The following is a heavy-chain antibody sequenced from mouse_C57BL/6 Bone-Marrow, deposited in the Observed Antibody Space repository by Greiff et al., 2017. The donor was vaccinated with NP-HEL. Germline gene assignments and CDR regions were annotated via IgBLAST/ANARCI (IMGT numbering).Heavy chain of an antibody. CDR1: GYTFTSYW. D-gene: IGHD2-4*01. CDR3: TRLGDYDGFAY. V-gene: IGHV1-5*01. CDR2: IYPGNGGT. Sequence: EVQLQQSGTVLARPGASVKMSCKASGYTFTSYWMPWVKQRPGQGLEWIGDIYPGNGGTSYNEKFKGKAKLTAVTSASTAYMELSSLTNEDSAVYYCTRLGDYDGFAYWGQGTLVTVSA. J-gene: IGHJ3*01.